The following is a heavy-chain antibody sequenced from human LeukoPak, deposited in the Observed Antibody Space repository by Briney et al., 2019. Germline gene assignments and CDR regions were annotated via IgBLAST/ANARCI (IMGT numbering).Heavy chain of an antibody. Sequence: GGSLRLSCAGSGFSFSGYYLSWIRQAPGEELEWLSYISHSAYDINYADSVKGRFTISRDNARNSLYLQMDSLRADDTAVYYSARQIVDSGLFDYWGQGALVTVSS. V-gene: IGHV3-11*01. J-gene: IGHJ4*02. CDR1: GFSFSGYY. CDR3: ARQIVDSGLFDY. CDR2: ISHSAYDI. D-gene: IGHD3-10*01.